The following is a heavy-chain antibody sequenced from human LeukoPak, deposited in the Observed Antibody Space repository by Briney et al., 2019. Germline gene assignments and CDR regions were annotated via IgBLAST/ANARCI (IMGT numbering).Heavy chain of an antibody. CDR2: ISSSSSYI. D-gene: IGHD5-18*01. CDR1: GFTFSSYS. Sequence: GGSLRLSCAASGFTFSSYSMNWVRQAPGKGLEWVSSISSSSSYIYYADSVKGRFTISRDNAKNSLYLQMNSLRAEDTAVYYCAKGARQLWLRPYYFDYWGQGTLVTVSS. V-gene: IGHV3-21*04. CDR3: AKGARQLWLRPYYFDY. J-gene: IGHJ4*02.